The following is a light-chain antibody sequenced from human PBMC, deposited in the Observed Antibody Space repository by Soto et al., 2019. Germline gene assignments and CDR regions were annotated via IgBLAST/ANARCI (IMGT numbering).Light chain of an antibody. CDR2: DVS. CDR3: SSYTSGGNYV. J-gene: IGLJ1*01. Sequence: QSALTQPASVSGSPGQSVAISCTGTSSDVAAYNFVSWYQQHPGKAPKLMVFDVSNRPSRVSNRFSGSKSGNTASLTISGLQAEDEADYYCSSYTSGGNYVFGTGTQLTVL. CDR1: SSDVAAYNF. V-gene: IGLV2-14*01.